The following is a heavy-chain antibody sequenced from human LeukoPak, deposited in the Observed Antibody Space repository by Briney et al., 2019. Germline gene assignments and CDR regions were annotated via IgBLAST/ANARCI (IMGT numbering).Heavy chain of an antibody. CDR2: ISYDGSNK. J-gene: IGHJ4*02. CDR3: ARDVSAAAAAGSGGDY. CDR1: GFTFSTYA. D-gene: IGHD6-13*01. Sequence: GGSLRLSCTVSGFTFSTYAMHRVRQAPGKGLEWVAVISYDGSNKYYTDSVKGRFTISRDNSKNTLYLQMNSLRPEDTAVYYCARDVSAAAAAGSGGDYWGQGSLVTVSS. V-gene: IGHV3-30*04.